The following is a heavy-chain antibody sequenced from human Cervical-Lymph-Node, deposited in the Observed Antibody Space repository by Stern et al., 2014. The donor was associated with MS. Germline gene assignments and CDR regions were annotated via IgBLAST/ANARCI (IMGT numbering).Heavy chain of an antibody. J-gene: IGHJ3*02. V-gene: IGHV1-58*01. Sequence: QLVQSGPEVKKPGTSVKVSCKASGFTFTSYAVQWVRQARGQRLEWIGWIVVGSGNTNYAQKFQERVTITRDMSTSTAYMELSSLRSEDTAVYYCAAPPYSSSWFDDAFDIWGQGTMVTVSS. CDR2: IVVGSGNT. CDR3: AAPPYSSSWFDDAFDI. D-gene: IGHD6-13*01. CDR1: GFTFTSYA.